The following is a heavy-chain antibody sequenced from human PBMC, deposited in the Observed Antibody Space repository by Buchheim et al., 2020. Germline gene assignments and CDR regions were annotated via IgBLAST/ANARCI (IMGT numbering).Heavy chain of an antibody. J-gene: IGHJ6*02. D-gene: IGHD5-24*01. CDR2: ISYDGNDK. V-gene: IGHV3-30*18. Sequence: QVQLVQSGGGVVQPGKSLRLSCAASGFTFRNYGMHWVRQAPGKGLGCVAVISYDGNDKYSVDSVKGRFTISRDNSKNTLYLQMNSLRSEDTAVYFCAKGIKEGYNYYGMDVWGQGTT. CDR3: AKGIKEGYNYYGMDV. CDR1: GFTFRNYG.